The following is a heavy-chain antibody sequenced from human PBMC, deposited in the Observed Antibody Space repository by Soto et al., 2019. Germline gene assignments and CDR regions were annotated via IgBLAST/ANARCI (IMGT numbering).Heavy chain of an antibody. D-gene: IGHD6-6*01. Sequence: EVQLVESGGGLVQPGRSLRLSCAASGFSFDGYAMNWVRQPPGKGLEWVSGISWNSGNIDYADSVKGRFTISSDNAKNSLYLQMKSLRAEDTALSCCVKASTSSSSQGLFDPWGQGTMVTVSS. CDR2: ISWNSGNI. J-gene: IGHJ5*02. CDR1: GFSFDGYA. CDR3: VKASTSSSSQGLFDP. V-gene: IGHV3-9*01.